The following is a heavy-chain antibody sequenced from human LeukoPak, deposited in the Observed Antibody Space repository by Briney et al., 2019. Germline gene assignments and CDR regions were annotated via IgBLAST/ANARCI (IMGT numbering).Heavy chain of an antibody. CDR2: ISGSGDNT. J-gene: IGHJ6*03. CDR1: GFTFSGFA. Sequence: GGSLRLSCAAPGFTFSGFAMSWVRRTPGKGLEWVSGISGSGDNTLYADSVKGRFTISRDNSKNTLYLEMNSLRAEDTAIYYCAKMKGHPLPKYYMDVWVQGTTVTVS. CDR3: AKMKGHPLPKYYMDV. V-gene: IGHV3-23*01.